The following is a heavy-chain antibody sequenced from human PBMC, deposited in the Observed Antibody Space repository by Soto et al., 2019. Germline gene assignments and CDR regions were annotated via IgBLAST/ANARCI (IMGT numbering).Heavy chain of an antibody. CDR3: ARARRGAPYYYTMDL. Sequence: GGSLRLSCIASGFTFSSYAMTWVRQAPGKGLEWVSDISGSGGITYYADSVKGRFTISRDNSKNTLNLQMNSLRADDTAVYYCARARRGAPYYYTMDLWGQGTTVTVSS. CDR2: ISGSGGIT. V-gene: IGHV3-23*01. D-gene: IGHD3-10*01. J-gene: IGHJ6*02. CDR1: GFTFSSYA.